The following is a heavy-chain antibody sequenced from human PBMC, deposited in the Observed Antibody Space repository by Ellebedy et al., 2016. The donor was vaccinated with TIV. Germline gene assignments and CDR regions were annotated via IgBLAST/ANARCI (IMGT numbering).Heavy chain of an antibody. Sequence: SETLSLTCTVSGGSISSYYWSWIRQPPGKGLEWIGYIYYSGSTNYNPSLKSRVTISVDTSKNQFSLKLSSVAAADTAVYYCARTDYYGSEGYFDYWGQGTLVTVSS. CDR1: GGSISSYY. D-gene: IGHD3-10*01. CDR3: ARTDYYGSEGYFDY. J-gene: IGHJ4*02. V-gene: IGHV4-59*08. CDR2: IYYSGST.